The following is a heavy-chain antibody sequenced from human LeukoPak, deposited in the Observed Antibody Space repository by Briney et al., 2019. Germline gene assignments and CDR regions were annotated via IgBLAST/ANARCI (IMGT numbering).Heavy chain of an antibody. Sequence: WGSLRLSCAASGFTFASYSMNWVRQAPGKGLEWVANINQGGSDKYYVDSVKGRFTISRDNANNLLYLQMNSLRGEDTAVYYCTRDRSRAEDDWGQGTLVTVSS. CDR3: TRDRSRAEDD. D-gene: IGHD1-14*01. CDR1: GFTFASYS. J-gene: IGHJ4*02. V-gene: IGHV3-7*01. CDR2: INQGGSDK.